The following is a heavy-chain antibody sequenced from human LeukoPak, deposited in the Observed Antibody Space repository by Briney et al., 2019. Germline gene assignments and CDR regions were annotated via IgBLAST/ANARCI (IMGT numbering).Heavy chain of an antibody. CDR3: ARDLDIVVVPAALDY. V-gene: IGHV3-30-3*01. CDR2: ISYDGSNK. D-gene: IGHD2-2*01. Sequence: PGRSLRLSCAASGFTFSSYAMHWVRQAPGKGLEWVAVISYDGSNKYYADSVKGRFIISRDNSKNTLYLQVNSLRAEDTAVYYCARDLDIVVVPAALDYWGQGTLVTVSS. J-gene: IGHJ4*02. CDR1: GFTFSSYA.